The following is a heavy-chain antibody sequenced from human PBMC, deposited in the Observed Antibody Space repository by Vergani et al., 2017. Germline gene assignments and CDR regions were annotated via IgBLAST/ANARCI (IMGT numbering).Heavy chain of an antibody. CDR3: ARGRRTSGFGTTFYDY. V-gene: IGHV4-59*01. J-gene: IGHJ4*02. Sequence: QVQLQESGPGLVKPSETLALTCTVSCGSITSYYWSWIRQPPGKGLEWIGNIYYSGSTNYDPSLKSRVTISVDPSKNQFSLELSSMTTADTAVYYCARGRRTSGFGTTFYDYWGQGTLVTVSS. CDR1: CGSITSYY. CDR2: IYYSGST. D-gene: IGHD2-8*01.